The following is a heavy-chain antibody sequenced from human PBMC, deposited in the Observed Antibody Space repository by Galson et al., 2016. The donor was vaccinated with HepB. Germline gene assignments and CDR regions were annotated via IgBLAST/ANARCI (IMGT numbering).Heavy chain of an antibody. CDR3: ARGNVNYAAYYFGY. CDR2: ISSDGGNI. D-gene: IGHD1-7*01. V-gene: IGHV3-30-3*01. CDR1: GFSFSNYA. J-gene: IGHJ4*02. Sequence: SLRLSCAASGFSFSNYALHWVRQAPGKGLDWLAVISSDGGNIYYADSVKGRFTISRDIYKNTLYLEMNSLRDEDTAMYYCARGNVNYAAYYFGYWGQGTLVTVSS.